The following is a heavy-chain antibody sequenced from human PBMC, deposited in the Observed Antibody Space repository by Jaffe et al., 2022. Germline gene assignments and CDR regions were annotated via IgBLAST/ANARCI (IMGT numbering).Heavy chain of an antibody. CDR2: IRSKAYGGTT. Sequence: EVQLVESGGGLVQPGRSLRLSCTASGFTFGDYAMSWVRQAPGKGLEWVGFIRSKAYGGTTEYAASVKGRFTISRDDSKSIAYLQMNSLKTEDTAVYYCTRDPEIVPAAERVDPFDYWGQGTLVTVSS. CDR1: GFTFGDYA. CDR3: TRDPEIVPAAERVDPFDY. V-gene: IGHV3-49*04. D-gene: IGHD2-2*01. J-gene: IGHJ4*02.